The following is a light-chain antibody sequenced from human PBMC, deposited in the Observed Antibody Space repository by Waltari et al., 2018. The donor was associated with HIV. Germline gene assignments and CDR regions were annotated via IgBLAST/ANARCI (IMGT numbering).Light chain of an antibody. J-gene: IGLJ2*01. CDR3: AAWDDSLSGFVV. CDR1: ISNIGSNY. V-gene: IGLV1-47*01. Sequence: QSVLTQPPSTSGTPGQRVTISCSGGISNIGSNYVYWYQGLPGTAPKLLIYRDNQRPSGGPDRFSASKSGTSASLAISGLRSEDEADDYCAAWDDSLSGFVVFGGGTKLTVL. CDR2: RDN.